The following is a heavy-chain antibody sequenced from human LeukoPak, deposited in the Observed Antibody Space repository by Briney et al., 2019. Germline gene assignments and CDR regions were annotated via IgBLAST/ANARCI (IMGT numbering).Heavy chain of an antibody. J-gene: IGHJ5*02. CDR1: CGSISSGDYY. D-gene: IGHD4-17*01. Sequence: SQTLSLTCTVSCGSISSGDYYWSWIRQPPGKGLEWIGYIYYSGSTYYNPSLKSRVTISVDTSKNPFSLQLSSVTAADTAVYYCARASYGDYWFDPWGQGTLVTVSS. CDR3: ARASYGDYWFDP. V-gene: IGHV4-30-4*01. CDR2: IYYSGST.